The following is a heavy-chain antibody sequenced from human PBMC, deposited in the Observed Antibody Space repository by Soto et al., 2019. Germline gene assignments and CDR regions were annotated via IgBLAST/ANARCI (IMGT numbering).Heavy chain of an antibody. D-gene: IGHD2-2*01. Sequence: SETLSLTCTVSGGSISSYYWSWIRQPPGKGLEWIGYIYYSGSTNYNPSLKSRVAISVDTSKNQFSLKLSSVTAADTAVYYCARGRGGWFINQLLNAFDIWGQGTMVTVSS. CDR2: IYYSGST. V-gene: IGHV4-59*01. J-gene: IGHJ3*02. CDR1: GGSISSYY. CDR3: ARGRGGWFINQLLNAFDI.